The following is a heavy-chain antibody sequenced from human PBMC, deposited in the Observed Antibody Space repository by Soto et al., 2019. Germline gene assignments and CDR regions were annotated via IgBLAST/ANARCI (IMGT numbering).Heavy chain of an antibody. Sequence: GGSLRLSCAASGFTFSSYAMSWVRQAPGKGLEWVSAISGSGGSTYYADSVKGRFTISRDNSKNTLYLQMNRLKAEDTAVYYCAKVFLFSVPGTSHRDVVPFDIWGQGTMVTVSS. V-gene: IGHV3-23*01. J-gene: IGHJ3*02. CDR2: ISGSGGST. CDR1: GFTFSSYA. CDR3: AKVFLFSVPGTSHRDVVPFDI. D-gene: IGHD2-2*01.